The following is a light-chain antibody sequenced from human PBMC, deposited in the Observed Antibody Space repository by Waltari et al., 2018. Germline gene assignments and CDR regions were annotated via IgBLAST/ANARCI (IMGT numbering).Light chain of an antibody. CDR3: QQYDISPLT. Sequence: DIVFTASSGTLYLYPGEGDRLSCRTSQTIRTTYLAWYQQKPGQAPTLLIYGTFTRATGIPDRFTGSGSGTDFSLTISSLEPEDFATYYCQQYDISPLTFGGGTKVEIK. CDR1: QTIRTTY. J-gene: IGKJ4*01. CDR2: GTF. V-gene: IGKV3-20*01.